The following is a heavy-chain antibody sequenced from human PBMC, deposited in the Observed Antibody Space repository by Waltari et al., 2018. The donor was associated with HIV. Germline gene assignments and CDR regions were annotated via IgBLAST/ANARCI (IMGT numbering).Heavy chain of an antibody. J-gene: IGHJ4*02. CDR3: AIQNPYCSGGSCYSELDY. Sequence: QVQLQQWGAGLLKPSETLSLTCAVYGGSFSGYYWSWIRQPPGKGLEWIGEINHSGSTNYNPSRKGRVTISVDTSKNQFSLKLSSVTAADTAVYYCAIQNPYCSGGSCYSELDYWGQGTLVTVSS. D-gene: IGHD2-15*01. CDR2: INHSGST. CDR1: GGSFSGYY. V-gene: IGHV4-34*01.